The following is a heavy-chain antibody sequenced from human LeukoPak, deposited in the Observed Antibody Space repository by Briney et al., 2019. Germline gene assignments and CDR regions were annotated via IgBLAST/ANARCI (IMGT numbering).Heavy chain of an antibody. J-gene: IGHJ4*02. CDR3: ARMPGTALEIDY. D-gene: IGHD6-13*01. V-gene: IGHV3-23*01. CDR2: ISGSGGYT. Sequence: GGSLRLSCAASGFTFSTYAMSWVRQAPGKGLEWVSAISGSGGYTYHAGSVKGRFTISRDNSKNTLYLQMNSLRAEDTAVYYCARMPGTALEIDYWGQGTLVTVSS. CDR1: GFTFSTYA.